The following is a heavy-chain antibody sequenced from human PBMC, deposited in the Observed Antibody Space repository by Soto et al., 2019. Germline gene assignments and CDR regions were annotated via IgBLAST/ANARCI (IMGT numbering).Heavy chain of an antibody. D-gene: IGHD2-8*01. J-gene: IGHJ4*02. V-gene: IGHV3-64*01. CDR2: ISSNGRST. CDR1: GFTFSTYA. CDR3: ARDRCTNGVCYAPSDY. Sequence: VQLVESGGGLVQPGGSLRLSCATSGFTFSTYAMHWVRQAPGKGLEYVSAISSNGRSTYYANSVKGRFTISRDNSKNTLYLQMDSLRAEDMAVYYCARDRCTNGVCYAPSDYWDQGTLVTVSS.